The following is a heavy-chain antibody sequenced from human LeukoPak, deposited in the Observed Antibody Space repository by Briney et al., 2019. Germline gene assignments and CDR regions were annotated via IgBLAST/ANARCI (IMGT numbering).Heavy chain of an antibody. D-gene: IGHD6-6*01. CDR3: ARGIDELACFDY. Sequence: PGGSLRLSCAASGFTFSSYWMSWVRQAPGKGLEWVAVIWYDGSNKYYADSVKGRFTISRDNSKNTLYLQMNSLRAEDTAVYYCARGIDELACFDYWGQGTLVTVSS. V-gene: IGHV3-33*08. J-gene: IGHJ4*02. CDR1: GFTFSSYW. CDR2: IWYDGSNK.